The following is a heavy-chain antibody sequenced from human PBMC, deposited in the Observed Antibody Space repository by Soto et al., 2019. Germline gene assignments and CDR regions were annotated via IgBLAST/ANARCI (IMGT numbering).Heavy chain of an antibody. D-gene: IGHD2-2*01. CDR3: ARSGSSTSCYDY. J-gene: IGHJ4*02. CDR1: GFTFSDHY. V-gene: IGHV3-72*01. Sequence: GGSLRLSCVGSGFTFSDHYIDWVRQAPGKGLEWVGRIRKQANIYTTHYAASVKGRFTISRDDPKNSLYLQMNSLKTEDTAVYYCARSGSSTSCYDYWGRGTLVTVSS. CDR2: IRKQANIYTT.